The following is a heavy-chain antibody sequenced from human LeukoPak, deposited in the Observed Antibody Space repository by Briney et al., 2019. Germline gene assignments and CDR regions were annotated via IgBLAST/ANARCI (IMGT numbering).Heavy chain of an antibody. CDR3: ARELYYYDSSGYWSRPFDY. CDR1: GFTFSSYA. J-gene: IGHJ4*02. D-gene: IGHD3-22*01. V-gene: IGHV3-30-3*01. CDR2: ISYDGSNK. Sequence: GGSLRLSCAASGFTFSSYAMHRVRQAPGKGLEWVAVISYDGSNKYYADSVKGRFTISRDNSKNTLHLQMNSLRAEDTAVYYCARELYYYDSSGYWSRPFDYWGQGTLVTVSS.